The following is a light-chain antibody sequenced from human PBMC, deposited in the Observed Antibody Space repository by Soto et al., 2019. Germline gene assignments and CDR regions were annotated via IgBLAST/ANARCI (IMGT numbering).Light chain of an antibody. CDR2: DAS. V-gene: IGKV3-11*01. CDR3: QHRSDWVT. Sequence: EIVLTQSPATLSLSPGEGATLSCRAGRSVSSSVAWYQQKPGQAPRLLIYDASNRATGIPVRFSGSGSGTYFTLTISSLEAEDVAVYYCQHRSDWVTFGGGTKVEL. J-gene: IGKJ4*01. CDR1: RSVSSS.